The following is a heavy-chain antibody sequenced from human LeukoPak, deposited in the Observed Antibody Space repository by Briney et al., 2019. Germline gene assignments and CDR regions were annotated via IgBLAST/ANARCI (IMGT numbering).Heavy chain of an antibody. CDR2: ISGSGSGGST. V-gene: IGHV3-23*01. J-gene: IGHJ4*02. CDR1: GFTFSSSA. D-gene: IGHD5-24*01. Sequence: GGSLRLSCAASGFTFSSSAMSWVRQAPGKGLEWVSSISGSGSGGSTYYTDSVKGRFTISRDNSKNTLYLQMNSLRAEDTAVYYCAKSGYNRFDYWGQGTLVTVSS. CDR3: AKSGYNRFDY.